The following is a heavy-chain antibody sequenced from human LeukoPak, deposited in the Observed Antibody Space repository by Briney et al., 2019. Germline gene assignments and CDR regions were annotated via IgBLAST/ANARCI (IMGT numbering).Heavy chain of an antibody. D-gene: IGHD6-13*01. CDR3: ARGVAAAGISKVPPYYFDY. CDR2: INHSGST. Sequence: SETLSLTCAVYGGSFSGYYWSWIRQPPGKGLEWIGEINHSGSTNYNPSLKSRVTISVDTSKNQFSLKLSSVTAADTAVYYCARGVAAAGISKVPPYYFDYWGQGTLVTVSS. J-gene: IGHJ4*02. V-gene: IGHV4-34*01. CDR1: GGSFSGYY.